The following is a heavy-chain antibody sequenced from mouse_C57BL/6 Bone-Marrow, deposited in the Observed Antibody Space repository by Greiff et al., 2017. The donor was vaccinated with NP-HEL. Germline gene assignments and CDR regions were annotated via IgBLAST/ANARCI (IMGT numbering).Heavy chain of an antibody. J-gene: IGHJ2*01. CDR3: TRHMVPMITFDY. Sequence: EVKLVESGGGLVQPGGSMKLSCAASGFTFSDAWMDWVRQSPEKGLEWVAEIRNKANNHATYYAESVKGRFTISRDDSKSSVYLQMNSLRAEDTGIYYCTRHMVPMITFDYWGQGTTLTVSS. V-gene: IGHV6-6*01. CDR1: GFTFSDAW. CDR2: IRNKANNHAT. D-gene: IGHD2-4*01.